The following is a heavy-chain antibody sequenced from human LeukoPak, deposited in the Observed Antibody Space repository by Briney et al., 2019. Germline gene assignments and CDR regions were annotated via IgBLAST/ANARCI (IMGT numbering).Heavy chain of an antibody. CDR2: IDTAGNT. CDR1: EFTFSSSD. CDR3: ARAKMPGIQTAGRVNYFAA. J-gene: IGHJ4*02. D-gene: IGHD6-13*01. Sequence: PGGALRLSCAASEFTFSSSDMHWVRQATGKGLEWVSTIDTAGNTWYPDSVKGRFTISRENAKNSLNLQINSLSVGDTAVYYCARAKMPGIQTAGRVNYFAAGSQGTLVTVSS. V-gene: IGHV3-13*01.